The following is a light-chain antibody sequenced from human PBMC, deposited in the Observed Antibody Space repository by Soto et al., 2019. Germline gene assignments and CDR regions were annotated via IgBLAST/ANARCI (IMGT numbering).Light chain of an antibody. CDR2: EGT. J-gene: IGLJ2*01. CDR3: CSYADSSSFVV. Sequence: QSALAQPASVSGYPGQSVTISCTGTSSDVGSYDLVSWYQQHPGKTPKLMIYEGTKRPSGVSDRFSGSKSGNTASLTISGLQAEYEADYYCCSYADSSSFVVLGGGTKLTVL. CDR1: SSDVGSYDL. V-gene: IGLV2-23*03.